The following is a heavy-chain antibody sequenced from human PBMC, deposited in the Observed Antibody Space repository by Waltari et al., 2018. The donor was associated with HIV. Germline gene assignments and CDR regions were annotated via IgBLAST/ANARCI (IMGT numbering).Heavy chain of an antibody. D-gene: IGHD6-19*01. CDR1: GYTFTSYA. V-gene: IGHV7-4-1*02. Sequence: QVQLVQSGSELKKPGASVKVSCKASGYTFTSYAMHWVRQAPGQGLEWMGWSNTNTGNPTDAQGFTGRFVFSLDTSVSTAYLQISSLKAEDTAVYYCARDFFRGASGYSSGWRTGDYWGQGTLVTVSS. CDR3: ARDFFRGASGYSSGWRTGDY. J-gene: IGHJ4*02. CDR2: SNTNTGNP.